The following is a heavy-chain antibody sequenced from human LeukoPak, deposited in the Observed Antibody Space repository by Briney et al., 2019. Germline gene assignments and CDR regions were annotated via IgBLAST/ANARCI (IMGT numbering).Heavy chain of an antibody. CDR2: INPNSGGT. V-gene: IGHV1-2*02. J-gene: IGHJ4*02. CDR3: ARIFSSSWSAFDH. Sequence: ASVKVSCKASGYTFTGYYMHWVRQAPGQGLEWMGWINPNSGGTNYAQKFQGRVTMTRDTSISTAYMELSRLRSDDTAVYYCARIFSSSWSAFDHWGQGTLVTVSS. D-gene: IGHD6-13*01. CDR1: GYTFTGYY.